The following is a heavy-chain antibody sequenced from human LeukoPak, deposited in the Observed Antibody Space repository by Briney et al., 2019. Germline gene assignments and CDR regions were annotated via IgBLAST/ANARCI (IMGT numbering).Heavy chain of an antibody. V-gene: IGHV4-59*01. J-gene: IGHJ4*02. D-gene: IGHD6-13*01. CDR3: ASGRQLEYFDY. Sequence: SETLSLTCTVSDGSISSYYWSWIRQPPGKGLEWIGYIYYSGSTNYNPSLKSRVTISVDTSKNQFSLKLSSVTAADTAVYYCASGRQLEYFDYWGQGTLVTVSS. CDR2: IYYSGST. CDR1: DGSISSYY.